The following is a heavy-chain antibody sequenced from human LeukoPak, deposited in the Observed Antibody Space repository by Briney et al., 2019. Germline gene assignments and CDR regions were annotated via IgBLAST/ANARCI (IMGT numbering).Heavy chain of an antibody. Sequence: PSETRSLTCTVSGGSISSSSYQWGWIRQPPGRGLEWIGTIYFSGNTYYNPSLKSRLTISIDTSKNQFSLRLSSVTAADTAVYYCARRRVADTGHEFDYWGQGAPVTVSS. V-gene: IGHV4-39*01. J-gene: IGHJ4*02. CDR2: IYFSGNT. D-gene: IGHD2-8*02. CDR1: GGSISSSSYQ. CDR3: ARRRVADTGHEFDY.